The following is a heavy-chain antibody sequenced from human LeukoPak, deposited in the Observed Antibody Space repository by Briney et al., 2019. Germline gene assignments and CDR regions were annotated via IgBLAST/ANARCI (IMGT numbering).Heavy chain of an antibody. CDR2: IHYSGST. CDR3: ARNHDSSGYSLFK. V-gene: IGHV4-59*01. D-gene: IGHD3-22*01. Sequence: PSETLSLTCTVSGGSISSFYWSWIRQPPGKGLEWIGFIHYSGSTKYNPSLESRVTISVDTSKNQFSLKLTSVTAADTAVYYCARNHDSSGYSLFKWGQGTLVTVSS. J-gene: IGHJ4*02. CDR1: GGSISSFY.